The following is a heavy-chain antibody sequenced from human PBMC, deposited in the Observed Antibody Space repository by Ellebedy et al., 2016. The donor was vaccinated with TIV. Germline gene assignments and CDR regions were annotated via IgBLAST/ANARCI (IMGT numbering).Heavy chain of an antibody. D-gene: IGHD3-10*01. CDR2: IIPIFGTA. CDR1: GGTFSSYA. V-gene: IGHV1-69*13. Sequence: AASVKVSCKASGGTFSSYAISWVRQAPGQGLEWMGGIIPIFGTANYAQKFQGRVTITADESTSTAYMELSSLRSEDTAVYYCAREMAEGYYGSGSYYTWGYWGQGTLVTVSS. J-gene: IGHJ4*02. CDR3: AREMAEGYYGSGSYYTWGY.